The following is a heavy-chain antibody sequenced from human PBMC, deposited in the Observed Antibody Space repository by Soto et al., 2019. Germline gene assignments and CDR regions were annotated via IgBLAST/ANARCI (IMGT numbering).Heavy chain of an antibody. D-gene: IGHD3-22*01. CDR3: AAHDSGGYYAEY. J-gene: IGHJ4*02. CDR1: GDSVTIGDYY. V-gene: IGHV4-39*01. CDR2: IHYSGST. Sequence: QLQLQESGPGLVKPSETLSLTCTVSGDSVTIGDYYWGWIRQPPGKGLEWIGSIHYSGSTYYNPSLKSRATISGDTSKKKFSLKLTSVSAADAAVYYCAAHDSGGYYAEYWGQGTLVTVSA.